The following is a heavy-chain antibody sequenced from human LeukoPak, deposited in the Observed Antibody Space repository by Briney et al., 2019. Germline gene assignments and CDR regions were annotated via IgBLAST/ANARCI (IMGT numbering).Heavy chain of an antibody. CDR3: ARTYFGSGNTLVH. CDR2: ISSSSSFI. D-gene: IGHD3-10*01. V-gene: IGHV3-21*01. J-gene: IGHJ4*02. CDR1: GLNFNSYS. Sequence: PGGSLRLSCAASGLNFNSYSMNWARQAPGKGLEWVSSISSSSSFIYYADSLKGRFTISRDNAKNSLYLQMNSLRAEDTAVYYCARTYFGSGNTLVHWGQGTLVTVSS.